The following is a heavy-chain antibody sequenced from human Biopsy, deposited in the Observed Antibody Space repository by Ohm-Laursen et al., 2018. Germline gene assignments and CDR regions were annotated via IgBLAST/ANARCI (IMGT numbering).Heavy chain of an antibody. Sequence: SETLSLTCSVSGGSMTGYDWSWIRLAPGKGLEWIGYIYYSGGTKYNPSLAGRVTFSVDMSKSQFSLKLYSVTAADTAVYYCARVEAGTYDALDIWGQGTLVAVSA. D-gene: IGHD1-26*01. V-gene: IGHV4-59*01. CDR2: IYYSGGT. CDR1: GGSMTGYD. J-gene: IGHJ3*02. CDR3: ARVEAGTYDALDI.